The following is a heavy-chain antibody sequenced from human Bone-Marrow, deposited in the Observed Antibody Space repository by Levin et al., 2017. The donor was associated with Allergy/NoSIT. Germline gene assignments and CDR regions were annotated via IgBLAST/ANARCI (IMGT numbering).Heavy chain of an antibody. CDR3: ARLAGKDLKYSSGWSAYFDY. CDR2: IYPGDSDT. CDR1: GYSFTSYW. Sequence: ASVKVSCKGSGYSFTSYWIGWVRQMPGKGLEWMGIIYPGDSDTRYSPSFQGQVTISADKSISTAYLQWSSLKASDTAMYYCARLAGKDLKYSSGWSAYFDYWGQGTLVTVSS. J-gene: IGHJ4*02. V-gene: IGHV5-51*01. D-gene: IGHD6-19*01.